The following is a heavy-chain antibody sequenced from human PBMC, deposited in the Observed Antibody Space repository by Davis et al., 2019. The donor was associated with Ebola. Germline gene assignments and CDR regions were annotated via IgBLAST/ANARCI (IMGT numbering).Heavy chain of an antibody. Sequence: GESLKISCKGSGYSFTSYWIGWVRQMPGKGLEWMGIIYPGDSDTRYSPSFQGQVTISADKSISTAYLQWSSLKASDSAMYHCARLPHRIIFGVVIQFDSWGQGTLVTVSS. CDR3: ARLPHRIIFGVVIQFDS. J-gene: IGHJ4*02. CDR2: IYPGDSDT. CDR1: GYSFTSYW. D-gene: IGHD3-3*01. V-gene: IGHV5-51*01.